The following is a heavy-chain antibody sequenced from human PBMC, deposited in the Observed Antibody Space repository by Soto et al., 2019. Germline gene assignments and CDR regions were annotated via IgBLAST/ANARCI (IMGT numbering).Heavy chain of an antibody. Sequence: SETLSLTCSVSGGSIISYYWSWIRQPPGKGLEWIGYISYIGSTNYNPSLKSRVTISVDTSKNQFSLKLSSVTAADTAVYYCARILTGYSPFDYWGQGALVTVSS. V-gene: IGHV4-59*01. CDR2: ISYIGST. CDR1: GGSIISYY. J-gene: IGHJ4*02. D-gene: IGHD3-9*01. CDR3: ARILTGYSPFDY.